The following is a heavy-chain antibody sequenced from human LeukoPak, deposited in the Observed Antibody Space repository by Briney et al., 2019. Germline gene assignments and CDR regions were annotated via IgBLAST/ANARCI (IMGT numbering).Heavy chain of an antibody. Sequence: GGSLGLSCAASGFTFRSHALTWVRQAPGKGLEWVSAISSTGGSTYYADSVKGRFTISRDNAKNSLYLQMNSLGAEDTAVYYCARARYDSSGCLDYWGQGTLVTVSS. CDR1: GFTFRSHA. D-gene: IGHD3-22*01. CDR2: ISSTGGST. V-gene: IGHV3-23*01. CDR3: ARARYDSSGCLDY. J-gene: IGHJ4*02.